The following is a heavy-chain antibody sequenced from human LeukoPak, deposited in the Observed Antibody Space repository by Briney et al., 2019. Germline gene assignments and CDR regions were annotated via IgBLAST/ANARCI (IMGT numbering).Heavy chain of an antibody. V-gene: IGHV5-51*01. J-gene: IGHJ4*02. Sequence: GESLKISCKGSGYSFTSYWIGWVRQMPGKGLEWMGIIYPGDSDTRYSPSFQGQVTISADKSISTAYLQWSSLRASDTAMYYCARRGRHSGYDWDYWGQGTLVTVSS. CDR3: ARRGRHSGYDWDY. D-gene: IGHD5-12*01. CDR2: IYPGDSDT. CDR1: GYSFTSYW.